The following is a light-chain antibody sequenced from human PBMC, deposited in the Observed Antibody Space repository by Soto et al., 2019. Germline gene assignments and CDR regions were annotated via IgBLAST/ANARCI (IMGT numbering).Light chain of an antibody. V-gene: IGLV2-14*03. Sequence: QSVLTQPASVSGSPGQSITISCTGTSSDVGAYNYVSWYQHHPGKAPKLLIYDVINRPSGVSNRSSGSQSGNTASLTISGLQADDEADYYCSSYTTTSTHVFGSGTKVTVL. J-gene: IGLJ1*01. CDR1: SSDVGAYNY. CDR2: DVI. CDR3: SSYTTTSTHV.